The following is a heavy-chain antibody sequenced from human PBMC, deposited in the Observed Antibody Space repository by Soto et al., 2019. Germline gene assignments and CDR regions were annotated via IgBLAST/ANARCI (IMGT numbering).Heavy chain of an antibody. J-gene: IGHJ4*02. Sequence: QVQLVQSGAEVKKPGASVKVSCKASGYTFTSYAMHWVRQAPGQRLEWMGWINAGNGNTKYSQKFQGRVTITRDTSASTAYMERSSLRSEDTAVYYCARDQGVLWFGETDAFDDWGQGTLVTVSS. D-gene: IGHD3-10*01. CDR1: GYTFTSYA. V-gene: IGHV1-3*01. CDR2: INAGNGNT. CDR3: ARDQGVLWFGETDAFDD.